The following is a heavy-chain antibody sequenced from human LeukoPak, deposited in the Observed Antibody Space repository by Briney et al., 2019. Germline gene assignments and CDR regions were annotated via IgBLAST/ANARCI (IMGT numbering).Heavy chain of an antibody. CDR1: GGSISSGSFY. Sequence: SETLSLTCTVSGGSISSGSFYWGWIRQTGGKGLEWIGRIYASGDSQYSPSFRSRATISLDTRNQFSLKLSSVTAADTAVYFCARGYDRNGYQSRGSDYWGQGALVNVSS. V-gene: IGHV4-61*02. J-gene: IGHJ4*02. CDR3: ARGYDRNGYQSRGSDY. CDR2: IYASGDS. D-gene: IGHD3-22*01.